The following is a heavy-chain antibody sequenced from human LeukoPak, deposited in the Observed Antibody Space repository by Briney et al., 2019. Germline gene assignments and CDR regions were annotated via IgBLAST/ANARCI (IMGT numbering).Heavy chain of an antibody. CDR2: ISNSSSYI. CDR1: VFTFSSYS. Sequence: GGSLRLSCAASVFTFSSYSMHWVRHAPGKGLECVSSISNSSSYIFYADSVKGRFNLSRDNAKNSLYLQMNSLRAEDTAVYYCAKDYYSGLFDFWGKGTLVTVSS. D-gene: IGHD4-11*01. CDR3: AKDYYSGLFDF. J-gene: IGHJ4*02. V-gene: IGHV3-21*01.